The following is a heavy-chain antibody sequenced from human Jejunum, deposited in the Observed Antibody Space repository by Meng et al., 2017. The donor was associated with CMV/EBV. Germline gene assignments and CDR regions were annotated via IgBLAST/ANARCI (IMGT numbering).Heavy chain of an antibody. V-gene: IGHV3-74*01. J-gene: IGHJ4*02. Sequence: VQLVESGGGLVQPGGSLILSCAASGFNFRNYWMHWVRQEPGKGPLWVSRITDDGTTNYADFVQGRFTISRDNAKNTVYLQMNSLRAEDTGIYYCTGLDYWGQGTLVTVSS. CDR1: GFNFRNYW. CDR2: ITDDGTT. CDR3: TGLDY.